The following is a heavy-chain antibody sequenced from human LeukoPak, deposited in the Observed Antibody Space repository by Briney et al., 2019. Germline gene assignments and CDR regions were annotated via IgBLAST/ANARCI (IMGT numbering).Heavy chain of an antibody. CDR3: VRHDSYIPF. D-gene: IGHD5-18*01. CDR2: ISGNDGTT. J-gene: IGHJ1*01. CDR1: GFNFNNYA. Sequence: PGGSLRLSCAASGFNFNNYAMSWVRQTPGKGLEWVSGISGNDGTTSYTDSVRGRFSISRDNSKDTVYLQMKNLRDADAALYVCVRHDSYIPFWGQGSLVTVSS. V-gene: IGHV3-23*01.